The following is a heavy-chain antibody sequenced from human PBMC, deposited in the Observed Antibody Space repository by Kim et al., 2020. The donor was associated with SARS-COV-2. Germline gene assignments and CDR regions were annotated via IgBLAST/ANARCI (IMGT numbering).Heavy chain of an antibody. CDR3: ARDTPGGYGSMDL. D-gene: IGHD3-10*01. J-gene: IGHJ2*01. V-gene: IGHV3-21*01. Sequence: SLKGRFTISRDNAKNLLYLQMNSLRAEDTAVYYCARDTPGGYGSMDLCGRGTLVTVSS.